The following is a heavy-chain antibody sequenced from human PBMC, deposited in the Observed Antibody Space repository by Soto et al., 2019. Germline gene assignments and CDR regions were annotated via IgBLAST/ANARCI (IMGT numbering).Heavy chain of an antibody. J-gene: IGHJ5*02. CDR3: ARRTPLYASESSRFDP. CDR2: IDYSGGT. D-gene: IGHD3-10*01. CDR1: GGSISSSDSY. V-gene: IGHV4-39*01. Sequence: SVTLSLTCTVSGGSISSSDSYWGWNRRPPGKGLEWVGTIDYSGGTTYNPSLESRVTISVDTSKNQFSLRLSFVTAADTAVYYCARRTPLYASESSRFDPWGQGALVTVSS.